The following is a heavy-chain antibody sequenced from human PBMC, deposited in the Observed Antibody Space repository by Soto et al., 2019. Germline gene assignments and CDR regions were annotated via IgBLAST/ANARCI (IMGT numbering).Heavy chain of an antibody. V-gene: IGHV4-39*01. D-gene: IGHD2-2*01. CDR1: GGSISSSSYY. CDR3: AVGDIVLVPAAMPDWFDP. CDR2: IYYSGST. Sequence: QLQLQESGPGLVKPSETLSLTCTVSGGSISSSSYYWGWIRQPPGKGLEWIGSIYYSGSTYYNPSLKSRVTISVDTSKTQFSLKLSSVTAADTAVYYCAVGDIVLVPAAMPDWFDPWGQGTLVTVSS. J-gene: IGHJ5*02.